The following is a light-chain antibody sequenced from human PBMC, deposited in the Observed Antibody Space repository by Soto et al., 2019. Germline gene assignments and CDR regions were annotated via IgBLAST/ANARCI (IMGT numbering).Light chain of an antibody. CDR3: QSYDSSLRGSV. V-gene: IGLV1-40*01. CDR1: TSNIGADYD. Sequence: QSVLTQPPSVSGAPGQRVTISCTGSTSNIGADYDVHWYQHLPGTAPTLLIYGNNNRPSGVPDRFSGSKSGTSGSLAITGLQVEDEGDYYCQSYDSSLRGSVFGGGTKVTVL. J-gene: IGLJ2*01. CDR2: GNN.